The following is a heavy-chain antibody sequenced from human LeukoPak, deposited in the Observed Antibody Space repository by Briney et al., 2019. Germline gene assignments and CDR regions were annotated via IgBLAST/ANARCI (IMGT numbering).Heavy chain of an antibody. V-gene: IGHV4-4*07. Sequence: SETLSLTCTVSGASISNYHWSWVRQPAGKGLEWIGRIYISGSTNYNPSLKSRVTMSVDTSKNQFSLKLSSVTAADTAVYYCARYCSGGSCFWFDPWGQGTLVTVSS. CDR2: IYISGST. CDR1: GASISNYH. J-gene: IGHJ5*02. D-gene: IGHD2-15*01. CDR3: ARYCSGGSCFWFDP.